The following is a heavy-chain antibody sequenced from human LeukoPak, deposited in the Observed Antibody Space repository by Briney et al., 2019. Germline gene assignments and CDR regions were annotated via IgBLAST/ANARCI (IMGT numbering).Heavy chain of an antibody. Sequence: PGGSLRLSCAASRFTFSSYSMNWVRQAPGKGLEWVSSISSSSSYIYYADSVKGRFTISRDNSKNTLYLQMNSLRAEDTAVYYCARDLISGTSWEDYWGQGTLVTVSS. D-gene: IGHD2-2*01. J-gene: IGHJ4*02. CDR3: ARDLISGTSWEDY. CDR1: RFTFSSYS. CDR2: ISSSSSYI. V-gene: IGHV3-21*01.